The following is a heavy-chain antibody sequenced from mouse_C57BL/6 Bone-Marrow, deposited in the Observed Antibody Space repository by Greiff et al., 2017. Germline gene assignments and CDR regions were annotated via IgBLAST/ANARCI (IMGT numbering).Heavy chain of an antibody. CDR1: GFTFSDFY. D-gene: IGHD1-1*01. CDR2: SRNKANDYTT. Sequence: EVKLVESGGGLVQSGRSLRLSCATSGFTFSDFYMEWVRQAPGKGLEWIAASRNKANDYTTEYSASVKGRFIVSRDTSQSILYLQMNALRAEDTAIYYCARDALYYGSSYWYFDVWGTGTTGTVSS. CDR3: ARDALYYGSSYWYFDV. J-gene: IGHJ1*03. V-gene: IGHV7-1*01.